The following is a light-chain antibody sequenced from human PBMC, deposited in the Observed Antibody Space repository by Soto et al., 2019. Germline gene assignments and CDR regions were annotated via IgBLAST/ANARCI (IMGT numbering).Light chain of an antibody. Sequence: QSVLTQPPSASGTPGQRVTISCSGSSSNIGSNTVNWYQQLPGTAPKVLIYGNNQRPSGVPDRFSGSKSGTSASLAISGLQSEDEADYYCVAWDDSLNGCVFGGGTKLTVL. CDR2: GNN. J-gene: IGLJ3*02. CDR1: SSNIGSNT. CDR3: VAWDDSLNGCV. V-gene: IGLV1-44*01.